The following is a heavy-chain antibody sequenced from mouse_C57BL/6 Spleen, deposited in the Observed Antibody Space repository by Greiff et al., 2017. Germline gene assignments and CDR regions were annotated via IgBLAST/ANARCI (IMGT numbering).Heavy chain of an antibody. CDR1: GYAFSSYW. D-gene: IGHD3-3*01. J-gene: IGHJ1*03. V-gene: IGHV1-80*01. CDR3: SGKESHWGCDFDY. CDR2: IYPGDGDT. Sequence: QVQLQQSGAELVKPGASVKISCKASGYAFSSYWMNWVKQRPGKGLEWIGQIYPGDGDTNYNEKFKGKATLTADKSSSTAYMQLSNLTSEDSEVYVCSGKESHWGCDFDYWGKGTTVTVSS.